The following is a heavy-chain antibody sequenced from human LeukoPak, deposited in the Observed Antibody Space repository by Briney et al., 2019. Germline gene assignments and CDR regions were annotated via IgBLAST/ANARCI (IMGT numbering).Heavy chain of an antibody. CDR1: GYTFTSYY. CDR2: INPSGGST. J-gene: IGHJ5*02. Sequence: GASVKVSCKASGYTFTSYYMHWVRQAPGQGLEWMGIINPSGGSTSYAQKFQGRVTMTRDMSTSTVYMELSSLRSEDTAVYYCARASYDFWSGYNTNNWFDPWGQGTPVTVSS. D-gene: IGHD3-3*01. V-gene: IGHV1-46*01. CDR3: ARASYDFWSGYNTNNWFDP.